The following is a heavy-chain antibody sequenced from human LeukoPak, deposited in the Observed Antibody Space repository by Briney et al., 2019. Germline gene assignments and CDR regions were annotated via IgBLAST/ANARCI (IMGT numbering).Heavy chain of an antibody. CDR3: ASTELLDH. V-gene: IGHV3-48*01. D-gene: IGHD1-26*01. J-gene: IGHJ4*02. CDR1: GFTFSTYS. CDR2: INNSSNTI. Sequence: GGSLRLSCATSGFTFSTYSMNWVRQAPGKGLEWISYINNSSNTIYYADSVKGRFTISRDNAKNSLFLQMNSLRVEDTAVYYCASTELLDHWGQGTLVTVSS.